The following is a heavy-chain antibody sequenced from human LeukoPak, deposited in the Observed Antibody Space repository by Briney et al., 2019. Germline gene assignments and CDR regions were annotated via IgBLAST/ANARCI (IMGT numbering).Heavy chain of an antibody. CDR3: ANIVAAATDY. CDR2: MNPNSGDT. CDR1: GYTFTSYD. J-gene: IGHJ4*02. V-gene: IGHV1-8*01. D-gene: IGHD1-26*01. Sequence: ASVKVSCKASGYTFTSYDINWVRQATGQGLEWMGWMNPNSGDTGYAQKFQGRVTMTRDTSINTAYMELRSLRSEDTAIYYCANIVAAATDYWGQGTLVTVSS.